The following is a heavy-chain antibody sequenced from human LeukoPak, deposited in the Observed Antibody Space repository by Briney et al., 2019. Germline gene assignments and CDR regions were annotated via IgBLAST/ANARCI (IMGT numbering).Heavy chain of an antibody. CDR3: AKEADKLTYDFWSGYPD. CDR1: GFTVSSNY. J-gene: IGHJ4*02. CDR2: IYSGGST. Sequence: GGSLRLSCAASGFTVSSNYMSWVRQAPGKGLEGVSVIYSGGSTYYADSAKGRFTISRDNSKNTLYLQMNSLRAEDTAVYYCAKEADKLTYDFWSGYPDWGQGTLVTVSS. D-gene: IGHD3-3*01. V-gene: IGHV3-53*05.